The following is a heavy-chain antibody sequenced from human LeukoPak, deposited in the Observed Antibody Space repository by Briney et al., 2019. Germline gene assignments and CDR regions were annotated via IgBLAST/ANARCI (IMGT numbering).Heavy chain of an antibody. V-gene: IGHV1-69*06. D-gene: IGHD3-3*01. CDR1: GGTFSSYA. J-gene: IGHJ6*03. CDR3: ARQAITIFGVVIKSYYYYYMDV. CDR2: IIPIFGTA. Sequence: SVKVSCKASGGTFSSYATSWVRQAPGQGLEWMGGIIPIFGTANYAQKFQGRVTITADKSTSTAYMELSSLRSEDTAVYYCARQAITIFGVVIKSYYYYYMDVWGKGTTVTISS.